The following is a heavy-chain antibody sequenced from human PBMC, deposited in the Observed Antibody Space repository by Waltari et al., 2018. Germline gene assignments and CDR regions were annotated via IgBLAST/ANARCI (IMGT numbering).Heavy chain of an antibody. V-gene: IGHV4-59*01. Sequence: QVQLQESGPGLVKPSETLYLTCTVPGGSISSYYWSWIRQSPGKGLEWIGYIYYSGGTNYNPSLKSRVTISVDTSKNQFSLKLSSVTAADTAVYYCARDDTYYDSSGYYYNAFDIWGQGTMVTVSS. CDR1: GGSISSYY. CDR2: IYYSGGT. CDR3: ARDDTYYDSSGYYYNAFDI. J-gene: IGHJ3*02. D-gene: IGHD3-22*01.